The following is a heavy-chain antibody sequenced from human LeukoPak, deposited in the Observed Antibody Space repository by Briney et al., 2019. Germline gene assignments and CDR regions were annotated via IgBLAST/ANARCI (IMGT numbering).Heavy chain of an antibody. V-gene: IGHV4-59*01. Sequence: SETLSLTCTVSGGSISSYYWSWIRQPPGKGLEWIGYIYYSGSTNYNPSLKSRLTISVDTSKNQFSLKLSSVTAADTAVYYCARNTVYAIRYMDVWGKGTTVTVSS. D-gene: IGHD2-8*01. CDR3: ARNTVYAIRYMDV. J-gene: IGHJ6*03. CDR2: IYYSGST. CDR1: GGSISSYY.